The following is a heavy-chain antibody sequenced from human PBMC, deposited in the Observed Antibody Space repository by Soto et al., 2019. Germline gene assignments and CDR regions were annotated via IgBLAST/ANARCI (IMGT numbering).Heavy chain of an antibody. Sequence: GGSLRLSCTASGFTFSSYAMGWVRQGPGKGLEWVAVVSIGGSTHYADSVRGRFTISRDNSKNTLSLQMNSLTAEDTAVYFCAKRRGAGGNFDYWGQGALVTVSS. CDR2: VSIGGST. CDR3: AKRRGAGGNFDY. CDR1: GFTFSSYA. V-gene: IGHV3-23*01. D-gene: IGHD1-26*01. J-gene: IGHJ4*02.